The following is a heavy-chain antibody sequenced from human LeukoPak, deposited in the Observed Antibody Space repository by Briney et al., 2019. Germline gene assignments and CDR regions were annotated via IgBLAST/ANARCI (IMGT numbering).Heavy chain of an antibody. V-gene: IGHV3-30-3*01. CDR1: GFTFSSYA. CDR2: ISYDGSNK. D-gene: IGHD6-6*01. Sequence: PGGSLRLSCAASGFTFSSYAMHWVRQAPGKGLEWVAVISYDGSNKYYADSVKGRFTISRDNSENTLYLQMNSLRAEDTAVYYCARGGRNGSSWGRGTLVSVSS. CDR3: ARGGRNGSS. J-gene: IGHJ4*02.